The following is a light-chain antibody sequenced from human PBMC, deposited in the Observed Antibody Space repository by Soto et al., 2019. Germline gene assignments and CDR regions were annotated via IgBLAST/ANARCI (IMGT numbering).Light chain of an antibody. Sequence: DIVLTQTPLSLSVSPGQPASISCRSSQSLLHRDGKTYLYWYLQKPGQTPQLLIYEASNRFSGVPHGFNGGVSGTDFTLKISRVEVEEVGVCCCMQTRLPHTVGQGNKLEIK. CDR2: EAS. J-gene: IGKJ2*01. CDR3: MQTRLPHT. CDR1: QSLLHRDGKTY. V-gene: IGKV2D-29*01.